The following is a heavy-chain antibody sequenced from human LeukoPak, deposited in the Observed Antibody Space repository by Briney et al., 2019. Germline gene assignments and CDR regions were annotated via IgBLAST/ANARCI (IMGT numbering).Heavy chain of an antibody. Sequence: GGSLRLSCAASGFTFSSYGMHWVRQAPGKGLEWVAFIRYDGSNKYYADSVKGRFTISRDNSKNTLNLQMNSLRAEDTAVYYCAREAAAGRGWFDPWGQGTLVTVSS. CDR3: AREAAAGRGWFDP. D-gene: IGHD6-13*01. J-gene: IGHJ5*02. V-gene: IGHV3-30*02. CDR2: IRYDGSNK. CDR1: GFTFSSYG.